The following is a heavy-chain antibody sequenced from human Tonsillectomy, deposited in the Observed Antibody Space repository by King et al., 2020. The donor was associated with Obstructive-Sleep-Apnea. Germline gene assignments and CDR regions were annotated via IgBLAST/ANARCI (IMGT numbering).Heavy chain of an antibody. V-gene: IGHV3-15*01. CDR1: GFTFSKTW. Sequence: VQLVESGGGLVKPGGSLRLSCEASGFTFSKTWMIWVRQAPGKGLEWIGRIKIKNDGGTIDYAAPVKGRFIISRDDSESTVYMQMNSLKTEDTAVYYCTTDPRDWGQGTLVTVSA. J-gene: IGHJ4*02. D-gene: IGHD3-10*01. CDR2: IKIKNDGGTI. CDR3: TTDPRD.